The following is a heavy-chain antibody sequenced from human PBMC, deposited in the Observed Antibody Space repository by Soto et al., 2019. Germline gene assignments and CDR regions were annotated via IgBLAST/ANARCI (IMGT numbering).Heavy chain of an antibody. V-gene: IGHV3-30-3*01. CDR3: ASPQGAHLNYFYGMDV. CDR2: IAYDGSNK. CDR1: GFTFSSFV. Sequence: QVQLVESGGGVVQPGRSLRLSCAASGFTFSSFVMHWVRQAPGKGLEWVAFIAYDGSNKHYADSVKGRFTISRDNSNNTLYLQMTSLRVEDTAAYYCASPQGAHLNYFYGMDVWGQGTRVTVSS. J-gene: IGHJ6*02.